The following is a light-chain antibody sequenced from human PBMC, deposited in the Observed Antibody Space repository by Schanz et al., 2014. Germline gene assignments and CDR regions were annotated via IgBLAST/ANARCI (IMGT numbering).Light chain of an antibody. Sequence: EIVLTQSPATLSLSPGERATLSCRVSQSVGTYLAWYQQKPGQAPGLLIYDASSRAAGIPARFRGSGSGTEFTLTISSLQSEDFAVYYCQQYNNWPPITFGQGTRLEIK. CDR2: DAS. CDR3: QQYNNWPPIT. J-gene: IGKJ5*01. CDR1: QSVGTY. V-gene: IGKV3D-15*01.